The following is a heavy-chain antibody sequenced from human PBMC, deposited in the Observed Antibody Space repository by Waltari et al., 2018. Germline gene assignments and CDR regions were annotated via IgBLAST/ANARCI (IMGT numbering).Heavy chain of an antibody. V-gene: IGHV3-23*01. D-gene: IGHD3-9*01. J-gene: IGHJ4*02. CDR2: MSGSGGST. CDR3: SGGLVMSAGDY. CDR1: GFTFSSYA. Sequence: EVQLLESGGGLVQPGGSLRLSCAASGFTFSSYALSWVRQAPGKGLEWVSAMSGSGGSTYYADSVKGRFTISRDNSKNTLYLQMNSLRAEDTAVYYCSGGLVMSAGDYWGQGTLVTVSS.